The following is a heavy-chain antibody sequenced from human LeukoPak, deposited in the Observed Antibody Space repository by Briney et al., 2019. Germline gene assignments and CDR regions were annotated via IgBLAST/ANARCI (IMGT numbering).Heavy chain of an antibody. Sequence: GGSLRLSCAASGFTFSDYYFSWIRQTAGKGPEWVSYISSSGNTIYYADSVKGRFTISRDNAKNSLFLQMNSLRAEDTAVYYCARGWRYSSSWFAVDYWGQGTLVTVSS. J-gene: IGHJ4*02. CDR1: GFTFSDYY. V-gene: IGHV3-11*01. D-gene: IGHD6-13*01. CDR2: ISSSGNTI. CDR3: ARGWRYSSSWFAVDY.